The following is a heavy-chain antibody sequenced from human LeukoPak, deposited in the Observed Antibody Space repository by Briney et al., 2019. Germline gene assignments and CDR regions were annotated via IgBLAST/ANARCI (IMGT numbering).Heavy chain of an antibody. CDR2: IRYDGSNK. CDR1: GFTFSSYG. V-gene: IGHV3-30*02. D-gene: IGHD3-22*01. Sequence: PGGSLRLSCAASGFTFSSYGMHWVRQAPGKGLEWVAFIRYDGSNKYYADSVKGRFTISRDNSKNTLYLQMNSLRAEDTAVYYCAKRNSGYREPFDYWGQGTLVIVSS. J-gene: IGHJ4*02. CDR3: AKRNSGYREPFDY.